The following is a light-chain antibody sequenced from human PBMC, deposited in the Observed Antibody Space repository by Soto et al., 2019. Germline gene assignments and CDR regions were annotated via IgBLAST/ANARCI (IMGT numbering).Light chain of an antibody. CDR3: FSYTANDNWV. Sequence: QSALTQPHSVSASPGQSVTISCTGTNSDVGRYNSVSWYQQLPGKAPKIIISAVRQRPSGVPDRFSGSKSGNTASLTISGLQADDEADYFCFSYTANDNWVFGGGTKLTVL. V-gene: IGLV2-11*01. J-gene: IGLJ3*02. CDR2: AVR. CDR1: NSDVGRYNS.